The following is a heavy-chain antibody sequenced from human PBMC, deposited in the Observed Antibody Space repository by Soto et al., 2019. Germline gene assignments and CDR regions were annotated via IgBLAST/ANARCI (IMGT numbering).Heavy chain of an antibody. CDR3: ARGDRGAFDL. V-gene: IGHV3-74*01. CDR2: IHSDGSST. D-gene: IGHD1-26*01. J-gene: IGHJ3*01. CDR1: GFTFSYYW. Sequence: EVQLVESGGGLVRPGGSLRLSCAASGFTFSYYWMHWVRQAPGKGLAWVSRIHSDGSSTTYADFVKGRFIISRDNARNTVDLKMNSVRVEDTAVYYCARGDRGAFDLWGQGTVVTVSS.